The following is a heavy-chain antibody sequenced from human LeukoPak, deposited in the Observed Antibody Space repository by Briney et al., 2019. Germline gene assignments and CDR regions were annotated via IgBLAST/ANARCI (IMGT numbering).Heavy chain of an antibody. CDR1: GGSFSGYY. Sequence: SETLSLTCAVYGGSFSGYYWSWIRQPPGKGLEWIGEINHSGSTNYNPSLKSRVTISVDTSKNQFSLKLSSVTAADTAMYYCARGGVVVVPAAMRHFDYWGQGTLVTVSS. CDR3: ARGGVVVVPAAMRHFDY. D-gene: IGHD2-2*01. CDR2: INHSGST. J-gene: IGHJ4*02. V-gene: IGHV4-34*01.